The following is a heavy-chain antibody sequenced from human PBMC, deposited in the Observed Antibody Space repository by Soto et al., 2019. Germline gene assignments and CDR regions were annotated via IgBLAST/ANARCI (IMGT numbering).Heavy chain of an antibody. CDR3: ARTIVVVPAAIPYYMDV. CDR2: ISAYNGNT. Sequence: GASVKVSCKASGYTFTSYGISWVRQAPGQGLEWMGWISAYNGNTNYAQKLQGRVTMTTDTSTSTAYMELRSLRSDDTAVYYCARTIVVVPAAIPYYMDVWGKGTTVTV. CDR1: GYTFTSYG. D-gene: IGHD2-2*01. V-gene: IGHV1-18*01. J-gene: IGHJ6*03.